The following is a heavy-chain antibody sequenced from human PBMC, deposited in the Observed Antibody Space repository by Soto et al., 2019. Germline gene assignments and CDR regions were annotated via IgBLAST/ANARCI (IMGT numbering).Heavy chain of an antibody. CDR2: IKSKTDGGTT. CDR3: TTAHYYDSSGYDEYFQH. D-gene: IGHD3-22*01. Sequence: EVQLVESGGGLVKPGGSLRLSCAASGFTFSNAWMNWVRQAPGKGLEWVGRIKSKTDGGTTDYAAPVKGRFTISRDDSKNTLNLQMNSLKTEDTAVYYCTTAHYYDSSGYDEYFQHWGQGTLVTVSS. V-gene: IGHV3-15*07. J-gene: IGHJ1*01. CDR1: GFTFSNAW.